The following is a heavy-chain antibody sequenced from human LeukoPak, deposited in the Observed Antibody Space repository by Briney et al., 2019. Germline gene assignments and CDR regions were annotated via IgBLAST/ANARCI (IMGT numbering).Heavy chain of an antibody. D-gene: IGHD2-2*01. CDR1: GFTFSSYG. CDR3: AKEPFSYCSSTSCSPDP. Sequence: GGSLRLSCAASGFTFSSYGMRWVRQAPGKGLEWVAFIRYDGSNKYYADSVKGRFTISRDNSKNTLYLQMNSLRAEDTAVYYCAKEPFSYCSSTSCSPDPWGQGTLVTVSS. CDR2: IRYDGSNK. V-gene: IGHV3-30*02. J-gene: IGHJ5*02.